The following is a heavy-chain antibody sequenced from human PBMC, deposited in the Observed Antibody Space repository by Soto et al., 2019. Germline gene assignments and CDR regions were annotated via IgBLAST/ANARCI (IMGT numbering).Heavy chain of an antibody. D-gene: IGHD4-17*01. CDR2: IYYSGST. Sequence: QVQLQESGPGLVKPSQTLSLTCTVSGGSISSGGYYWSWIRQHPGKGLEWIGYIYYSGSTYYNPSLKSRVTISVDKSKNQFSLMLRSVTAADTAVYYCARGCPSYGDYGNDYFDYWGQGTLVNVSS. J-gene: IGHJ4*02. V-gene: IGHV4-31*03. CDR1: GGSISSGGYY. CDR3: ARGCPSYGDYGNDYFDY.